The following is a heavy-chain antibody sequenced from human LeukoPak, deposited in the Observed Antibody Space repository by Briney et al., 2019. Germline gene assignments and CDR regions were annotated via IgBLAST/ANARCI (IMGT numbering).Heavy chain of an antibody. D-gene: IGHD3-22*01. CDR2: INPNSGGT. Sequence: ASVKVSRKASGYTFTGYYMHWVRQAPGQGLEWMGWINPNSGGTNYAQKFQGRVTMTRDTSISTAYMELSRLRSDDTAVYYCASGAYYYDSSGYFDYWGQGTLVTVSS. V-gene: IGHV1-2*02. CDR1: GYTFTGYY. J-gene: IGHJ4*02. CDR3: ASGAYYYDSSGYFDY.